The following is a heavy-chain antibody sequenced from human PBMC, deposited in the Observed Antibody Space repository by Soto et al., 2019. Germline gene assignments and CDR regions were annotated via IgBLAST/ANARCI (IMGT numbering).Heavy chain of an antibody. J-gene: IGHJ5*02. CDR1: GYTFTNND. Sequence: ASVKVSCKASGYTFTNNDVSWVRQATGQGLEWMGWMNPGSGDTGYAQKFQGRVTMTRDISIATAYMELNSLTSEDTAIYYYERMDSFGSLNWFDPWGQGTLVTVS. CDR2: MNPGSGDT. CDR3: ERMDSFGSLNWFDP. V-gene: IGHV1-8*01. D-gene: IGHD5-18*01.